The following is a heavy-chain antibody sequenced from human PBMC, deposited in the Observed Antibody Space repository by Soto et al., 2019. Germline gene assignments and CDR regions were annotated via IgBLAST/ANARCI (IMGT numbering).Heavy chain of an antibody. V-gene: IGHV1-69*13. Sequence: GASVKVSCKASGGTFSSYAISWVRQAPGHGLEWMGGIIPIFGTANYAQKFQGRVTITADESTSTAYMELSSLRSEDTAVYYCARDPEPYYDSSGSLAYFDYWGQGTLVTVSS. CDR1: GGTFSSYA. CDR2: IIPIFGTA. J-gene: IGHJ4*02. D-gene: IGHD3-22*01. CDR3: ARDPEPYYDSSGSLAYFDY.